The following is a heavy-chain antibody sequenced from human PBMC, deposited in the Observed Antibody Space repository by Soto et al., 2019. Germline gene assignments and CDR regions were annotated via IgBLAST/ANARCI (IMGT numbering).Heavy chain of an antibody. D-gene: IGHD2-15*01. CDR3: ARITLGDGYCSGGSCSDY. J-gene: IGHJ4*02. V-gene: IGHV4-31*03. CDR1: GGSISSGGYY. Sequence: PSETLSLTCTVSGGSISSGGYYWSWIRQHPGKGLEWIGYIYYSGSTYYNPSLKSRVTISVDTSKNQFSLKLSSVTAADTAVYYWARITLGDGYCSGGSCSDYWGQGTLVTVSS. CDR2: IYYSGST.